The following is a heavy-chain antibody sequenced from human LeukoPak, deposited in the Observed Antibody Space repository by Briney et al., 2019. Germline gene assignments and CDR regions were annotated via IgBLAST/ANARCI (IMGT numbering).Heavy chain of an antibody. CDR3: AKVSHSSWQNDAFDI. V-gene: IGHV3-23*01. Sequence: GGSLRLSCAASGFTFSSYAMIWVRQAPGKGLEWVSGISDSGGSTHYADSAKGRFTISRDNSKNTLYLQMNSLRAEDTAVYYCAKVSHSSWQNDAFDIWGQGTMVTVSS. J-gene: IGHJ3*02. CDR1: GFTFSSYA. CDR2: ISDSGGST. D-gene: IGHD6-13*01.